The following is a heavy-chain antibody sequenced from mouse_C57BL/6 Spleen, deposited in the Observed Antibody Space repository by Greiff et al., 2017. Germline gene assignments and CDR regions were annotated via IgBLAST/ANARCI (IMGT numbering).Heavy chain of an antibody. CDR1: GFNIKDYD. Sequence: EVQLQESGAELVRPGASVTLSCTASGFNIKDYDMNWVKQRPEQGLAWSGRIDPEDGDTEYAAKFQGQATMTADTSSTTAYLQLSSLTSEDSAVYYCTTTKDYGSSYWFAYWGQGTLVTVSA. D-gene: IGHD1-1*01. V-gene: IGHV14-1*01. J-gene: IGHJ3*01. CDR2: IDPEDGDT. CDR3: TTTKDYGSSYWFAY.